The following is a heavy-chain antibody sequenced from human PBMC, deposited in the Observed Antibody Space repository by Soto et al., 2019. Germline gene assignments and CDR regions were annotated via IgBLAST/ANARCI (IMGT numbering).Heavy chain of an antibody. J-gene: IGHJ6*04. Sequence: GGSLRLSCAASGFTFSSYWMHWVRQAPGKGLVWVSRINSDGSSTSYADSVKGRFTISRDNAKNTLYLQMNSLRAEDTAVYYCARMRLLLSSDYGRDGWGKGTTVTVSS. CDR1: GFTFSSYW. CDR3: ARMRLLLSSDYGRDG. D-gene: IGHD3-22*01. V-gene: IGHV3-74*01. CDR2: INSDGSST.